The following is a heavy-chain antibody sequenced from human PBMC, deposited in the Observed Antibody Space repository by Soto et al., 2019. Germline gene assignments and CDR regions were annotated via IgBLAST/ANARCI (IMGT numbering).Heavy chain of an antibody. J-gene: IGHJ4*01. CDR1: GFTFSSYW. V-gene: IGHV3-74*01. CDR2: IHNDGNTT. CDR3: ARANWNSY. Sequence: EVQLVESGGGLVQPGGSVRLSCAASGFTFSSYWMHWVRQAPGKGLMWVSRIHNDGNTTRYADSVKGRFTISRDNAKNTLYLQMSSLRVEDTAVYYCARANWNSYWGQGTLVTVSS. D-gene: IGHD1-7*01.